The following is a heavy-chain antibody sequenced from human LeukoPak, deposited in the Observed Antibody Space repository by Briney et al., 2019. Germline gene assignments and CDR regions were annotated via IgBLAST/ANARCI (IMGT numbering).Heavy chain of an antibody. CDR3: VREGGGYSYGPNFDY. J-gene: IGHJ4*02. D-gene: IGHD5-18*01. CDR1: GYTFTSYY. V-gene: IGHV1-46*01. CDR2: INPSGGST. Sequence: ASVKVSCKASGYTFTSYYMHWVRQAPGQGLEWMGIINPSGGSTSYAQKFQGRVTMTRDTSTSTVYMELSSLRSEDTAVYYCVREGGGYSYGPNFDYWGQGTLVTVSS.